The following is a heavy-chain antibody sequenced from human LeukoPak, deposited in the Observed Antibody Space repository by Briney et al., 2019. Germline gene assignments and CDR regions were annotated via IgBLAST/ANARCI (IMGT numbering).Heavy chain of an antibody. J-gene: IGHJ6*02. V-gene: IGHV3-23*01. Sequence: GGSLRLSCAASGFTFSTYAMNWVRQPPGKGLEWVSTISGGGDTYYADSVKGRFTISRDNSKNTLYLQMSSLRAEDTAVYYCATYGDYGRNYHYYNMDVWGQGTTVTVSS. CDR2: ISGGGDT. CDR3: ATYGDYGRNYHYYNMDV. D-gene: IGHD4-17*01. CDR1: GFTFSTYA.